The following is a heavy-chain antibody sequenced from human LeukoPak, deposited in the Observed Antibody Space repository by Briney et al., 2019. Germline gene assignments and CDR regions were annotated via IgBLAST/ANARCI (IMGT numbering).Heavy chain of an antibody. J-gene: IGHJ5*02. CDR1: GGSISSYY. CDR2: IYYSGST. Sequence: PSETLSLTCTVSGGSISSYYWSWIRQPPGKGLEWIGYIYYSGSTNYNPSLKSRVTISVDTSKNQFSLKLSSVTAADTAVYYCARGSVRGVIRPWGQGTLVTVSS. D-gene: IGHD3-10*01. CDR3: ARGSVRGVIRP. V-gene: IGHV4-59*01.